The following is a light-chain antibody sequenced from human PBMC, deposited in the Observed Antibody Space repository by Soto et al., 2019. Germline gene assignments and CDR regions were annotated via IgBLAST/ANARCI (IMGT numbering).Light chain of an antibody. CDR1: QNVLYTSKNKNC. Sequence: DIVMTQSPDSLAVSLGERATINCKSSQNVLYTSKNKNCLAWYQHKPGQPPKLLFYWASTRESGVPDRFSGSGSGTDFTLTISSLQAEDVAVYYCQQYYSVPYTFGQGTKLEIK. CDR3: QQYYSVPYT. V-gene: IGKV4-1*01. J-gene: IGKJ2*01. CDR2: WAS.